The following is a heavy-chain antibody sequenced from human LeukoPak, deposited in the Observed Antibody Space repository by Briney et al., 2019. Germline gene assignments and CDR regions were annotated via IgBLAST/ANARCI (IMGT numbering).Heavy chain of an antibody. CDR2: INPNDDGT. J-gene: IGHJ4*02. CDR3: ARGLFYYDSGSYHRFDY. V-gene: IGHV1-2*02. D-gene: IGHD3-22*01. Sequence: GASVKVSCKASGYTFTGYYLHWVRQAPGQGLEWMGWINPNDDGTKSAQKFQGRVTMTKDTSINTAYMELSSLRSDDTAMYYCARGLFYYDSGSYHRFDYWGLGTLVTVSS. CDR1: GYTFTGYY.